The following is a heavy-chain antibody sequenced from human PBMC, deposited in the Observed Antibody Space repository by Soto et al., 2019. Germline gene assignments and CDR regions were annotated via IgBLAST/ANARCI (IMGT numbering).Heavy chain of an antibody. D-gene: IGHD6-13*01. CDR3: ATKGRWYVGYYYYGMDV. Sequence: QVQLVQSGAEVKKPGASVKVSCKVSGYTLTELSMHWVRQAPGKGLEWMGGFDPEDGETIYAQKFQGRVTMTEDTSTDTANMGLRSLRSEDTAVYYCATKGRWYVGYYYYGMDVWGQGTTVTVSS. CDR1: GYTLTELS. CDR2: FDPEDGET. V-gene: IGHV1-24*01. J-gene: IGHJ6*02.